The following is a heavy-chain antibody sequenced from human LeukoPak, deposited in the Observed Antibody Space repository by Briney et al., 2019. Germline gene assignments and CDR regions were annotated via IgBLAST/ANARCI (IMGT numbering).Heavy chain of an antibody. CDR1: GFTFSSYS. CDR2: ISSSSSTI. CDR3: ARDQKAVAAPDY. V-gene: IGHV3-48*01. J-gene: IGHJ4*02. D-gene: IGHD6-19*01. Sequence: GGSLRLSCAASGFTFSSYSMNWVRQAPGKGLEWVSSISSSSSTIYYADSVKGRFTISRDNAKNSLYLQMNSLRAEDTAVYYCARDQKAVAAPDYWGQGTLVTVSS.